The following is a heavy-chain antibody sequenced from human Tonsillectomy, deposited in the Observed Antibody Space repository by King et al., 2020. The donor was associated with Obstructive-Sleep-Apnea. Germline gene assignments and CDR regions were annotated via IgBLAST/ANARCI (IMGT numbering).Heavy chain of an antibody. CDR1: GFTFSSYS. Sequence: VQLVESGGGLVKPGGSLRLSCAASGFTFSSYSMNWVRQAPGKGLEWVSSISSSSSYIYYADSVKGRFTISRDNAKNSLYLQMNSLRAEDTAVYYCARDRGGIWFGEFSGAPWGQGTLVTVSS. CDR2: ISSSSSYI. CDR3: ARDRGGIWFGEFSGAP. V-gene: IGHV3-21*01. J-gene: IGHJ5*02. D-gene: IGHD3-10*01.